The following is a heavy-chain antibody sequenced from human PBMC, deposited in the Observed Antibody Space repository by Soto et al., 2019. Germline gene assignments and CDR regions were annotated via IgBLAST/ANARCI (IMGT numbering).Heavy chain of an antibody. Sequence: GGSLRLSCAASGFTFSSYAMSWVRQAPGKGLEWVSAISGSGGSTYYADSVKGRFTISRDNSKNTLYLQMNSLRVEDTAVYYCAKDPFSVDFWSGDGQDDAFDIWGQGTMVTVSS. CDR1: GFTFSSYA. CDR3: AKDPFSVDFWSGDGQDDAFDI. CDR2: ISGSGGST. V-gene: IGHV3-23*01. D-gene: IGHD3-3*01. J-gene: IGHJ3*02.